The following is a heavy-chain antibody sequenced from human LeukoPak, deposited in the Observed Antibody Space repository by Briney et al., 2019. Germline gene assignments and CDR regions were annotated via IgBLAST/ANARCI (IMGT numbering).Heavy chain of an antibody. CDR2: IYYSGST. Sequence: PSETLSLTCTVSGGSISSYYWSWIRQPPRKGLEWIGYIYYSGSTNYNPSLKSRVTISVDTSKNQFSLKLSSVTAADTAVYYCARAPDDYVDYWGQGTLVTVSS. D-gene: IGHD5-24*01. V-gene: IGHV4-59*13. J-gene: IGHJ4*02. CDR1: GGSISSYY. CDR3: ARAPDDYVDY.